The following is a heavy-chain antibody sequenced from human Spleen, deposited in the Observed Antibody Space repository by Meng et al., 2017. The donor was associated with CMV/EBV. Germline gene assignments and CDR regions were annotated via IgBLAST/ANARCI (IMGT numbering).Heavy chain of an antibody. V-gene: IGHV4-61*01. CDR2: MHYSGIT. J-gene: IGHJ6*02. Sequence: SETLSLTCTVSGDSVSRGSYYWTWIRQPPGKRLEWIGHMHYSGITSHNPSLKSRVTISIDPSKNQFSLRLTSVTAADTAVYYCATPKNEGGMAVWGQGTTVTVSS. CDR1: GDSVSRGSYY. D-gene: IGHD2/OR15-2a*01. CDR3: ATPKNEGGMAV.